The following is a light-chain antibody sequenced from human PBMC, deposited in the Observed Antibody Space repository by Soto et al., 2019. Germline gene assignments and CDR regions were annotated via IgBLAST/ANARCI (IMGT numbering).Light chain of an antibody. Sequence: QSVLTQPPSASGTPGQRVTISCSGSTSNIGSDTVNWYQQLPGTAPKLLIYRNTQRPSGVPDRFSGSKSGASASLAISGLQSEDGADYYCASWDDSLDVVVFGGGTKVTVL. CDR1: TSNIGSDT. CDR2: RNT. CDR3: ASWDDSLDVVV. J-gene: IGLJ2*01. V-gene: IGLV1-44*01.